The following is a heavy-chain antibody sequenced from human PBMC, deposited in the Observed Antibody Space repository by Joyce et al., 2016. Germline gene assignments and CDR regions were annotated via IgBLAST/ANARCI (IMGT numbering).Heavy chain of an antibody. D-gene: IGHD4-23*01. V-gene: IGHV3-74*03. CDR3: ARLRRWSGPSDG. CDR1: GFTFSSYW. CDR2: INRDGSNT. Sequence: EVQLVESGGGLVQPGGSLRLSCAASGFTFSSYWMYWVRKAPGKGLVWVSRINRDGSNTTYADSVKGRFTISRDNAKNTLYLQRNSLRAEDTAVYYCARLRRWSGPSDGWGQGTLVTVSS. J-gene: IGHJ4*02.